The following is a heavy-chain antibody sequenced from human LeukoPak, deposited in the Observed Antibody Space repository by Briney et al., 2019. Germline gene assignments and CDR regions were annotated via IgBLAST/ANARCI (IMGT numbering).Heavy chain of an antibody. CDR3: AAVRGYSYGRIY. Sequence: PGGSLRLSCAASGFTFSSYAMSWVRQAPGKGLEWVSAISGSGGSTYYADSVKGRFTISRDNSKNSLYLQMNSLRAEDTAVYYCAAVRGYSYGRIYWGQGTLVTVSS. V-gene: IGHV3-23*01. D-gene: IGHD5-18*01. J-gene: IGHJ4*02. CDR2: ISGSGGST. CDR1: GFTFSSYA.